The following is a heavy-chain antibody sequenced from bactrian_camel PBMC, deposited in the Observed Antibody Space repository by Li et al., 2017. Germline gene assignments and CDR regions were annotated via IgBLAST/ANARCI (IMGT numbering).Heavy chain of an antibody. D-gene: IGHD6*01. CDR3: AASDVTYLYGRMLNAAQYRF. Sequence: HVQLVESGGGLVQPGGSLRLSCAASGFTFSRYGMSWVRQAPGKGLEWVAGIADAGYNAYYADSLKGRFNISTDNAKNTIYLQMNSLKPEDTAMYYCAASDVTYLYGRMLNAAQYRFWGQGTQVTVS. CDR1: GFTFSRYG. CDR2: IADAGYNA. J-gene: IGHJ4*01. V-gene: IGHV3S5*01.